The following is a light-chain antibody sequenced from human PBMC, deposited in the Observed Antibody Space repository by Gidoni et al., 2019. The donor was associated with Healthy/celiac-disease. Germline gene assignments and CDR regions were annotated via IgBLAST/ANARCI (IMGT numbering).Light chain of an antibody. J-gene: IGKJ2*01. V-gene: IGKV3-20*01. Sequence: EIVLTQSPGTLSLSPGERATLSCRASHSVSSSYLAWYQQKPGQAPRLLIYGASSRATGIPDRFSGSGSGTDFTLTISRLEPEDFAVYYCQQYGSSPPMYTFXQXTKLXIK. CDR1: HSVSSSY. CDR3: QQYGSSPPMYT. CDR2: GAS.